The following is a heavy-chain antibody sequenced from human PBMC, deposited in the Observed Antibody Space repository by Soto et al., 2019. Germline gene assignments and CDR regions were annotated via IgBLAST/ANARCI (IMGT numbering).Heavy chain of an antibody. Sequence: GESLKISGKGSGYSFTSYWISWVRQMPGKGLECMGRMDPSDSYTNYSPPFQGHVTIAADKSISTAYPQWRSLKASHTPMYYCARPDQADPTDWGPGTLVTVSS. V-gene: IGHV5-10-1*01. CDR1: GYSFTSYW. CDR3: ARPDQADPTD. J-gene: IGHJ4*02. CDR2: MDPSDSYT. D-gene: IGHD6-13*01.